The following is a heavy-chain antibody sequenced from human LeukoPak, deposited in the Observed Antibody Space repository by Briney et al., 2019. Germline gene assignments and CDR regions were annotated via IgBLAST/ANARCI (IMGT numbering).Heavy chain of an antibody. Sequence: ASVMVSCKASGYTFTSYDINWVRQATGQGLEWMGWMNPNSGNTGYAQKFQGRVTMTRNTSISTAYMELSSLRSEDTAVYYCATVAYSGYDFGYWGQGTLVTVSS. CDR2: MNPNSGNT. CDR3: ATVAYSGYDFGY. V-gene: IGHV1-8*01. J-gene: IGHJ4*02. D-gene: IGHD5-12*01. CDR1: GYTFTSYD.